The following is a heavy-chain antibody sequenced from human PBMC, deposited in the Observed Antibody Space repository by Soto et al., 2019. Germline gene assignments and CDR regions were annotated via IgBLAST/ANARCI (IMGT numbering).Heavy chain of an antibody. J-gene: IGHJ5*02. D-gene: IGHD3-3*01. CDR3: ARDASFSDEWSAFLGWFDP. V-gene: IGHV1-2*02. Sequence: GASVKVSCKASGYTFTDYYIHWVRQAPGQGLEWMGWINPNSGGTTYAQKFQGRVTMTRDTSISTAYMDLSQLRSDDTAVYYCARDASFSDEWSAFLGWFDPWGQGTLVTVSS. CDR2: INPNSGGT. CDR1: GYTFTDYY.